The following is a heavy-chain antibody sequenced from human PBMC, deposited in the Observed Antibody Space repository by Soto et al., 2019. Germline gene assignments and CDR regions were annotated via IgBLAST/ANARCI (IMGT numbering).Heavy chain of an antibody. D-gene: IGHD3-22*01. V-gene: IGHV3-49*03. CDR2: IRSKAYGGTT. CDR1: GFTFGDYA. CDR3: TRDRGYYDSSGEYAFDI. J-gene: IGHJ3*02. Sequence: GGSLRLSCTASGFTFGDYAMSWFRQAPGKGLEWVGFIRSKAYGGTTGYAASVKGRFTISRDDSKSIAYLQMNSLKTEDTAVYYCTRDRGYYDSSGEYAFDIWGQGTMVTVSS.